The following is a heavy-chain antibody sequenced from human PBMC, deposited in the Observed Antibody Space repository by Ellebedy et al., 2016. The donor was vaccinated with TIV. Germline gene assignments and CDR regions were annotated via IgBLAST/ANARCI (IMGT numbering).Heavy chain of an antibody. CDR3: ARQGRYYYDSSGYSAPFDY. J-gene: IGHJ4*02. CDR2: IYHSGST. CDR1: GYSISSGYY. V-gene: IGHV4-38-2*02. D-gene: IGHD3-22*01. Sequence: SETLSLTXTVSGYSISSGYYWGWIRQPPGKGLEWIGSIYHSGSTYYNPSLKSRVTISVDTSKNQFSLKLSSVTAADTAVYYCARQGRYYYDSSGYSAPFDYWGQGTLVTVSS.